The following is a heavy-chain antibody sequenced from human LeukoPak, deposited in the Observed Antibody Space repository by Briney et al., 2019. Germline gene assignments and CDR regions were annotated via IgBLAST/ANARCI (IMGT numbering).Heavy chain of an antibody. CDR1: GGSISSSN. D-gene: IGHD3-22*01. J-gene: IGHJ3*02. CDR2: ISYDGSNK. CDR3: TRDHHRRHYDSQARNTFDI. V-gene: IGHV3-30*03. Sequence: HPSETLSLTCAVSGGSISSSNWWSWVRQPPGKGLEWVAVISYDGSNKYYADSVKGRFTISRDNAKNSLYLQMNSLRAEDTAVYYCTRDHHRRHYDSQARNTFDIWGQGTMVTVSS.